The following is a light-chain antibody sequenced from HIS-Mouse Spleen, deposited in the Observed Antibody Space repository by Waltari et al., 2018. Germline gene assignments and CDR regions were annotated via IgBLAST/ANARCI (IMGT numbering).Light chain of an antibody. V-gene: IGLV3-10*01. Sequence: SYELTQPPSVSVSPGQTARITCSGDAFPTKYAYWYQHKSGQAPVLVIYEDSKRPSGIPERFSGSSSGTMATLTISGAQVEDEADYYCYSTDSSGNHRVFGGGTKLTVL. J-gene: IGLJ2*01. CDR2: EDS. CDR1: AFPTKY. CDR3: YSTDSSGNHRV.